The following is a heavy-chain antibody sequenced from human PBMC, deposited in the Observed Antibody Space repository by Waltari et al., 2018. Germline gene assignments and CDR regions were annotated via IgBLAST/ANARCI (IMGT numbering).Heavy chain of an antibody. Sequence: QVQLQESGPGLVTPSETLSLTCTVSGGSISSYYWSWIRQPAGKGLEWIGRIYTSGSTNYNPSLKSRVSMSVDTSKNQFSLKLSSVTAADTAVYYCARDRSRGYSYGHFDYWGQGTLVTVSS. CDR3: ARDRSRGYSYGHFDY. D-gene: IGHD5-18*01. J-gene: IGHJ4*02. CDR2: IYTSGST. CDR1: GGSISSYY. V-gene: IGHV4-4*07.